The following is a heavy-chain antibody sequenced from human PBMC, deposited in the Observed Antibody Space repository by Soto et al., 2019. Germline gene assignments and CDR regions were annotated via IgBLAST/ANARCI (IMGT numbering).Heavy chain of an antibody. Sequence: ASVKVSCKASGYTFPSYGISWVRQAPGQGLEWMGWISAYNGNTNYAQKLQGRVTMTTDTSTSTAYMELRSLRSDDTAVYYCAREPSKQSGGDYFDYWGQGTLVTVSS. J-gene: IGHJ4*02. CDR1: GYTFPSYG. CDR3: AREPSKQSGGDYFDY. CDR2: ISAYNGNT. V-gene: IGHV1-18*01. D-gene: IGHD1-26*01.